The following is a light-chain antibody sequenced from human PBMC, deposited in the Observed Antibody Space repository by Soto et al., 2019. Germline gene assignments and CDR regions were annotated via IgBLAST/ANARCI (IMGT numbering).Light chain of an antibody. V-gene: IGKV3-20*01. CDR2: GAS. CDR3: QQYGSPYT. Sequence: EIVLTQSTGTLSLSPGERATLSCRASQSVSSSYLAWYQQKPGQAPSLLIYGASRRATGIPDRFSGSGSGTDFTLTISRLEPEDFAVYYCQQYGSPYTFGQGTKLEIK. J-gene: IGKJ2*01. CDR1: QSVSSSY.